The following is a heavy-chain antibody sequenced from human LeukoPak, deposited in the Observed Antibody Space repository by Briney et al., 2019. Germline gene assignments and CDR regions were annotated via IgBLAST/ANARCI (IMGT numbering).Heavy chain of an antibody. CDR3: ARDLKGLTGTTWFGTADY. CDR2: INHSGST. Sequence: SETLSLTCAVYGGSFSGYYWSWIRQPPGKGLEWIGEINHSGSTNYNPSLKSRVTISVDTSKNQFSLKLSSVTAADTAVYYRARDLKGLTGTTWFGTADYWGQGTLVTVSS. D-gene: IGHD1-1*01. V-gene: IGHV4-34*01. J-gene: IGHJ4*02. CDR1: GGSFSGYY.